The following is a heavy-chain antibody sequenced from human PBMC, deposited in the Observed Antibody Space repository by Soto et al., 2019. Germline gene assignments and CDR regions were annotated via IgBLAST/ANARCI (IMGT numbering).Heavy chain of an antibody. CDR1: GYTFTSYA. Sequence: ASVKVSCKASGYTFTSYAMHWVRQAPGQRLEWMGWINAGNGNTKYSQKFQGRVTITRDTSASTAYMELNSLRAEDAAVYYCATGGRSLLNFDYWGQGTLVTVSS. V-gene: IGHV1-3*01. J-gene: IGHJ4*01. CDR3: ATGGRSLLNFDY. CDR2: INAGNGNT. D-gene: IGHD3-16*01.